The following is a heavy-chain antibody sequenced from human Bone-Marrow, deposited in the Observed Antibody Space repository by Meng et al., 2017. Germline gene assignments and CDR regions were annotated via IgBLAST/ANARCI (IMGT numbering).Heavy chain of an antibody. D-gene: IGHD2-15*01. V-gene: IGHV4-31*01. J-gene: IGHJ5*02. CDR3: ARGRASCSSGGCSLGWFDP. Sequence: LRGPGPVLVQPAQGLSLPCCVSGGSINSAGYYWSWIRQHPGKRLEWIGYIYYTENTYYNPSLKSPMTISLDKSKNQFSLKLNSVTVADTAVYYCARGRASCSSGGCSLGWFDPWGQGTLVTVSS. CDR2: IYYTENT. CDR1: GGSINSAGYY.